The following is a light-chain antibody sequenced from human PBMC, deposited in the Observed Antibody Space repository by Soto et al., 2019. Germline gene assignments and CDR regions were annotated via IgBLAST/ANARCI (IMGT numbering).Light chain of an antibody. Sequence: QSALTQPASVSGSPGQSITISCTGTSSDVGGYNYVSWFQQHPGKAPKLIIYEVNSRPSGASNRFSGSKSGNTASLTVSGLQAEDEDDYYCSSYTSTNTLVFGGGTKLTVL. J-gene: IGLJ2*01. V-gene: IGLV2-14*01. CDR1: SSDVGGYNY. CDR2: EVN. CDR3: SSYTSTNTLV.